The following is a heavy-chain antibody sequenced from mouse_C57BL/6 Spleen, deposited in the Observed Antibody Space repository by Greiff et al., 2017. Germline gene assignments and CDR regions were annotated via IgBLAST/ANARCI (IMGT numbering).Heavy chain of an antibody. V-gene: IGHV2-5*01. D-gene: IGHD1-1*01. J-gene: IGHJ4*01. CDR1: GFSLTSYG. CDR3: AKNYGSSYRYAMDY. CDR2: IWRGGST. Sequence: VQLQESGPGLVQPSQSLSITCTVSGFSLTSYGVHWVRQSPGKGLEWLGVIWRGGSTDYNAAFMSRLSITKDNSKSQVFFKMNSLQADDTAIYYCAKNYGSSYRYAMDYWGQGTSVTVSS.